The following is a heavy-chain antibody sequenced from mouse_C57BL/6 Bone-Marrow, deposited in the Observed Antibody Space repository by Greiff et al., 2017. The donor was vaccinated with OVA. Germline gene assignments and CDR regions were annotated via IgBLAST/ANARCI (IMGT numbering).Heavy chain of an antibody. V-gene: IGHV1-54*01. CDR3: ARRGYDGYPYWYFDV. CDR2: INPGSGGT. D-gene: IGHD2-3*01. J-gene: IGHJ1*03. Sequence: QVQLKQSGAELVRPGTSVKVSCKASGYAFTNYLIEWVKQRPGQGLEWIGVINPGSGGTNYNEKIKGKATLTADKSSSTAYMQRSSLTSEDSAVYFCARRGYDGYPYWYFDVWGTGTTVTVSS. CDR1: GYAFTNYL.